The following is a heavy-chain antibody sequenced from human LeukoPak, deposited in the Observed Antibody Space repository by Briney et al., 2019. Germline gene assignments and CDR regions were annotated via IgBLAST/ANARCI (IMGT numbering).Heavy chain of an antibody. V-gene: IGHV3-9*01. CDR2: ISWNSGSI. CDR3: AKVSRGYFDY. D-gene: IGHD2/OR15-2a*01. CDR1: GSTFDDYA. Sequence: PGRSLRLSCAASGSTFDDYAMHWVRQAPGKGLEWVSGISWNSGSIGYADSVKGRFTISRDNAKNSLYLLMNSLRAEDTALYYCAKVSRGYFDYWGQGTLVTVSS. J-gene: IGHJ4*02.